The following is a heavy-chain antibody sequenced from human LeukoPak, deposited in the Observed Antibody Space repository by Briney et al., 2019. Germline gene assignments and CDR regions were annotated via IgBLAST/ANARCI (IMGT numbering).Heavy chain of an antibody. Sequence: SETLSLTCTVSGGSISSGNHYWSWIRQHPGKGLEWIGYIHHSGSTYYNPSLKSRVIISVDTSKNQFSLKLNSVTAADTAVYYCASYGSGSYRFDPWGQGTLVTVPS. CDR3: ASYGSGSYRFDP. D-gene: IGHD3-10*01. CDR2: IHHSGST. J-gene: IGHJ5*02. V-gene: IGHV4-31*03. CDR1: GGSISSGNHY.